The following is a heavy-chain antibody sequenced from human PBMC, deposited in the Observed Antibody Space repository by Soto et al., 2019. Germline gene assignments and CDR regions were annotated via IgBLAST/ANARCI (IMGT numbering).Heavy chain of an antibody. Sequence: GGSMSLSCAAYGLSFSSYGMTWVRQPQEKGLEWVSSILASVAQYIVDSLRGRLPIPRENPKTPPFLPMNSLRAEDTAVYYCATYGGDSGGFEYFKYWGQGTLVTVSS. D-gene: IGHD2-21*02. J-gene: IGHJ1*01. CDR1: GLSFSSYG. CDR2: ILASVA. CDR3: ATYGGDSGGFEYFKY. V-gene: IGHV3-23*01.